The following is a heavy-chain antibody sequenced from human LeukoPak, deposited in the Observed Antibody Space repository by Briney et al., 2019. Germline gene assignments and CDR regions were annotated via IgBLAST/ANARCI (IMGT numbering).Heavy chain of an antibody. D-gene: IGHD1-26*01. Sequence: PSETLSLTCTVSGGSISSSSYYWGWIRQPPGKGLEWIGNIYYSGSTYYNPSLKSRVTISVDTSKNQFSLKLSSVTAADTAVYYCARDDPSGTPHWGQGTLVTVSS. J-gene: IGHJ4*02. CDR2: IYYSGST. CDR3: ARDDPSGTPH. V-gene: IGHV4-39*07. CDR1: GGSISSSSYY.